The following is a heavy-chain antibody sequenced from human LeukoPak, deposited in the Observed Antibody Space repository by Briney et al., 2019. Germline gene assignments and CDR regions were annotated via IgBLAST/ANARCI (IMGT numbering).Heavy chain of an antibody. V-gene: IGHV4-39*01. CDR2: IYYSGST. Sequence: SETLSLTCTVSGGSISSSSYYWGWIRQPPGKGLEWIGSIYYSGSTYYNPSLKSRVTISVDTSKNQFSLKVSSVTAADTAVYYCARGRVYFDYWGQGTLVTVSS. CDR1: GGSISSSSYY. CDR3: ARGRVYFDY. J-gene: IGHJ4*02.